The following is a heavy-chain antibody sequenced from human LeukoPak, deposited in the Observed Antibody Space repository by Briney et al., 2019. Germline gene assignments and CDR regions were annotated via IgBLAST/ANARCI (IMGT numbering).Heavy chain of an antibody. CDR3: ARALSEADIYLPGY. CDR1: GFTFSSYW. V-gene: IGHV3-74*01. Sequence: GGSLRLSCAASGFTFSSYWMHWVRQAPGKGLVWVSRINSDGSSTSYADSVKGRFTISRDNAKNALYLQMNSLRAEDTAVYYCARALSEADIYLPGYWGQGTLVTVSS. CDR2: INSDGSST. D-gene: IGHD3-9*01. J-gene: IGHJ4*02.